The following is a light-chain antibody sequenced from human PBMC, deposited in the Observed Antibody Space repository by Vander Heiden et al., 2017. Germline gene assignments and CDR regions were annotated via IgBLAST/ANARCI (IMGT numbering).Light chain of an antibody. CDR1: QGISSY. CDR3: QQLNGYPAIT. CDR2: AAS. Sequence: DIQLTQSPSFLSASVGDRVTITCRASQGISSYLAWYQQKPGKAPKLLIYAASTLQSGVPSRFSCSVSGTEFTLTISSLQPEDFATYYCQQLNGYPAITFGQGTRLEIK. J-gene: IGKJ5*01. V-gene: IGKV1-9*01.